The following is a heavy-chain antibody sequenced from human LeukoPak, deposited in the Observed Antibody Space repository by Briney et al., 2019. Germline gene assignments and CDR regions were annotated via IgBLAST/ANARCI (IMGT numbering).Heavy chain of an antibody. V-gene: IGHV3-53*05. CDR1: GFTVSSNY. CDR3: ARETGSAVGSTDFDY. D-gene: IGHD4-17*01. CDR2: IYSGGST. Sequence: GGSLRLSCAASGFTVSSNYMSWVRQAPGKGLEWVSVIYSGGSTYYADSVKGRFTISRDNSKNTLYLQMNSLRAEDTAVYYCARETGSAVGSTDFDYWGQGTLVTVSS. J-gene: IGHJ4*02.